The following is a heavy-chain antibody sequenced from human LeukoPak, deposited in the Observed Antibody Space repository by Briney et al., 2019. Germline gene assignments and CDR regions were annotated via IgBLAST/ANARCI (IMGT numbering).Heavy chain of an antibody. V-gene: IGHV3-48*03. J-gene: IGHJ4*02. CDR2: ISSSGSTI. D-gene: IGHD3-10*01. CDR3: AREGMVRGVFDY. Sequence: GMSLRRSCAASGFTFTSYEMNWVRKAPGKALNWISYISSSGSTIYYADSVKGRFTISRDNAKNSLYLQMNSLRAEDTAVYYCAREGMVRGVFDYWGQGTLVTVSS. CDR1: GFTFTSYE.